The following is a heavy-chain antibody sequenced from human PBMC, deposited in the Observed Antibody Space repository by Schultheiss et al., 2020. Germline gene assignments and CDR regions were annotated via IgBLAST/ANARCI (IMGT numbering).Heavy chain of an antibody. CDR2: INDSGKT. Sequence: SETLSLTCAVYGAPFSGYFWSWIRQAPGKGPEWIGEINDSGKTNYKPSLKSRVVLSLDTSRNQISLRLKSVTAADTAVYFCARGGLGIAATVDYWGQGTPVTVSS. J-gene: IGHJ4*02. V-gene: IGHV4-34*01. CDR1: GAPFSGYF. CDR3: ARGGLGIAATVDY. D-gene: IGHD2-21*01.